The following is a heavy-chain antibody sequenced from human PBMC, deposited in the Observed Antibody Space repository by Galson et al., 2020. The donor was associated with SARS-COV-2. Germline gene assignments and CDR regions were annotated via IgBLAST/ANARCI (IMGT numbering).Heavy chain of an antibody. CDR3: ARGDFDWLLRYYYYMDV. J-gene: IGHJ6*03. D-gene: IGHD3-9*01. V-gene: IGHV3-48*04. CDR1: GFTFSSYS. Sequence: GGSLRLSCAASGFTFSSYSMNWVRQAPGKGLEWVSYISSSSSTIYYADSVKGRFTISRDNAKNSLYLQMNSLRAEDTAVYYCARGDFDWLLRYYYYMDVWGKGTTVTVSS. CDR2: ISSSSSTI.